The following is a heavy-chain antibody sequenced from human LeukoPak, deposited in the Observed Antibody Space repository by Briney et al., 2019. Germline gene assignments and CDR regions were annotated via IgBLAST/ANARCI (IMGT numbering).Heavy chain of an antibody. CDR3: VRDRHYIGNREVRFPY. CDR1: GFTFSSYE. Sequence: GGSLRLSCAASGFTFSSYEMNWVRQAPGKGLEWASYISSSGSTIYYADSVKGRFTISRDNAKNSLYLQMNSLRVEDTAVYYCVRDRHYIGNREVRFPYWGQGALVTVSS. V-gene: IGHV3-48*03. J-gene: IGHJ4*02. CDR2: ISSSGSTI. D-gene: IGHD3-10*01.